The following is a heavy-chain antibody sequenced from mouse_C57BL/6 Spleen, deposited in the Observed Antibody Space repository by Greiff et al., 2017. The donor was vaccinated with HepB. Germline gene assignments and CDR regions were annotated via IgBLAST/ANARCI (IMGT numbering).Heavy chain of an antibody. CDR3: GRGTDGSSPWFAY. V-gene: IGHV1-47*01. Sequence: QVHLPQSGAALVKPGASVMMSCKASGYTFTTYPIEWMKQNHGKSLEWIGNFLPYNDDTKYNEKFKGKATVTVEKSSSTVYLELSRLTSGDSAVYYCGRGTDGSSPWFAYWGQGTLGTVSA. D-gene: IGHD1-1*01. CDR1: GYTFTTYP. CDR2: FLPYNDDT. J-gene: IGHJ3*01.